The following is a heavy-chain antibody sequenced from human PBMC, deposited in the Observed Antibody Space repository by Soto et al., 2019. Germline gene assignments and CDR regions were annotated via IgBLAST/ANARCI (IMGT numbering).Heavy chain of an antibody. D-gene: IGHD3-3*01. J-gene: IGHJ6*03. CDR3: ARGKYYDFWSGYYYYYMDV. Sequence: GGSLRLSCAASGFTFSSYSMNWVRQAPGKGLEWVSSISSSSSYIYYADSVKGRFTISRDNAKNSLYLQMNSLRAEDTAVYYCARGKYYDFWSGYYYYYMDVWGKGTTVTVSS. V-gene: IGHV3-21*01. CDR2: ISSSSSYI. CDR1: GFTFSSYS.